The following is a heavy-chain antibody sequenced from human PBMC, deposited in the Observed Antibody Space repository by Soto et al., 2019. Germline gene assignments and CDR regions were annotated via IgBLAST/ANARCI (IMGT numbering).Heavy chain of an antibody. CDR1: VYTLTELS. CDR3: ATAGYCSGGSCYPADY. J-gene: IGHJ4*02. D-gene: IGHD2-15*01. CDR2: FDPEDGET. V-gene: IGHV1-24*01. Sequence: ASVKFFCKVSVYTLTELSMHWVRQAPGKGLEWMGGFDPEDGETIYAQKFQGRVTMTEDTSTDTAYMELSSLRSEDTAVYYCATAGYCSGGSCYPADYWGQGTLVTVSS.